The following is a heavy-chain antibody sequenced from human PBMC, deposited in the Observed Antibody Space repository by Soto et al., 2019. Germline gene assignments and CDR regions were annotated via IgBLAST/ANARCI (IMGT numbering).Heavy chain of an antibody. V-gene: IGHV4-34*01. CDR1: SGSFSGYY. Sequence: QVQLHQWGAGLLKPSETLSLACSIYSGSFSGYYWSWIRQPPGKGLEWIGEISQSGNTNYSPSLKSRVSISIYTSKKQFSLNLASVSAADTAVYYCARAPKVSGSSKTRPDFWGQGTLVTVSS. CDR3: ARAPKVSGSSKTRPDF. J-gene: IGHJ4*02. CDR2: ISQSGNT. D-gene: IGHD6-6*01.